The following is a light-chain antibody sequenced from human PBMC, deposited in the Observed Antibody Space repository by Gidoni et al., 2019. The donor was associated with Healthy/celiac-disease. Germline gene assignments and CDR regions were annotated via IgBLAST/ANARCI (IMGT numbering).Light chain of an antibody. J-gene: IGLJ1*01. V-gene: IGLV2-8*01. CDR3: SSYAGSNNPYV. Sequence: QSALTQPPSASGSPGQSVTISCTGTSSDGCGYNYVSWYQQHPGKAPKLMIYEVSKRPSGVPDRFSGSKSGNMASLTVSGLQAEDEADYYCSSYAGSNNPYVFGTGTKVTVL. CDR2: EVS. CDR1: SSDGCGYNY.